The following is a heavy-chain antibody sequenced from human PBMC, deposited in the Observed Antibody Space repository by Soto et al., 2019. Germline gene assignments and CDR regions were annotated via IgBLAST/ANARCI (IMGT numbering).Heavy chain of an antibody. CDR2: IYYSGST. J-gene: IGHJ5*02. D-gene: IGHD2-15*01. CDR1: GGSISSGGYY. Sequence: QVQLQESGPGLVKPSQTLSLTCTVSGGSISSGGYYWSWIRQHPGKGLEWIGYIYYSGSTYYNPSRKSRVTISVDTSKNQFSLKLSSVTAADTAVYYCARVVYCSGGSCYGIRWFDPWGQGTLVTVSS. CDR3: ARVVYCSGGSCYGIRWFDP. V-gene: IGHV4-31*03.